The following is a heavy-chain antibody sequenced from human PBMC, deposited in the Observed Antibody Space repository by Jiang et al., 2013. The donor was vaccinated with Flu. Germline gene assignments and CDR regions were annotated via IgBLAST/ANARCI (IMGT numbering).Heavy chain of an antibody. CDR2: IDPISGGT. CDR3: ARGTMHCSTTNCYPGWFDP. J-gene: IGHJ5*02. Sequence: SGAEVKKPGASVKVSCRASGYTFTAYYMHWVRQAPGQGLEWMGWIDPISGGTTYAQKFQGRVTMTRDTSISKASMELTRLRSDGTAVYYCARGTMHCSTTNCYPGWFDPWGQGTPGHRLL. CDR1: GYTFTAYY. V-gene: IGHV1-2*02. D-gene: IGHD2-2*01.